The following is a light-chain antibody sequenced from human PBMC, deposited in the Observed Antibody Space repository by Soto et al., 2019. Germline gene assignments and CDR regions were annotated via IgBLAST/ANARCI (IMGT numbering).Light chain of an antibody. J-gene: IGKJ5*01. V-gene: IGKV1D-13*01. CDR1: QDIRGA. Sequence: AIHLTQSPSSLSASVGDRVTITCRASQDIRGALAWYQQKPGKAPKMLIYDVSTLERGVPSRFSGRSSGTDFNLAISSLQPEDFATYYCQQFNNYPITFSHGTRLEIK. CDR2: DVS. CDR3: QQFNNYPIT.